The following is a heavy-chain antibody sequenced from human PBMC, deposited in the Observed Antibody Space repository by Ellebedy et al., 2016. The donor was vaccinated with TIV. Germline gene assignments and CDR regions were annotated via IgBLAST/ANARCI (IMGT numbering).Heavy chain of an antibody. Sequence: SETLSLXCSVSVGSMSISRYYWSWIRQPAGKGLEWIGRFYTDGSTSYNPSLKSRLTISIDTSKNHFSLNLTSVTAADTAVYYCTRVLYRLDAFDMWGPGTMVTVSS. CDR3: TRVLYRLDAFDM. CDR1: VGSMSISRYY. J-gene: IGHJ3*02. D-gene: IGHD5/OR15-5a*01. CDR2: FYTDGST. V-gene: IGHV4-61*02.